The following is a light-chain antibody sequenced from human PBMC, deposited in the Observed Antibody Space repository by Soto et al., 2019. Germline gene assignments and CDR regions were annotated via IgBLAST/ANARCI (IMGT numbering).Light chain of an antibody. Sequence: EIVLTQSPGTLSLSPGESATLSCRASQSFSTNYLAWYQHKPGQAPRLLIYGASTRATGIPDRFSGSRSGTDFTLNISRLEPEDFAVYYCQQYASSMVYTFGQGTKLEIK. V-gene: IGKV3-20*01. CDR2: GAS. CDR1: QSFSTNY. J-gene: IGKJ2*01. CDR3: QQYASSMVYT.